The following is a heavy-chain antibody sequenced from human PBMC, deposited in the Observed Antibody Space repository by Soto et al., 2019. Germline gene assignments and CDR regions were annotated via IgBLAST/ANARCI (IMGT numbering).Heavy chain of an antibody. CDR2: IIPIFGTA. CDR1: GGTFSSYA. V-gene: IGHV1-69*12. Sequence: QVQLVQSGAEVKKPGSSVKVSCKASGGTFSSYAISWVRQAPGQGLEWMGGIIPIFGTANYAQKFQGIVTITAYESTSTAYIELSSLRSEDTAVYYCSRESLTNYYDSSGYFFALDIWGQGTIVSVSS. J-gene: IGHJ3*02. CDR3: SRESLTNYYDSSGYFFALDI. D-gene: IGHD3-22*01.